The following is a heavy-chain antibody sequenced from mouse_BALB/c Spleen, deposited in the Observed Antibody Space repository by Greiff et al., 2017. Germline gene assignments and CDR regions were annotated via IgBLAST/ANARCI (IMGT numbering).Heavy chain of an antibody. CDR1: GYTFTSYV. CDR3: SRSGDYGSSSEYYAMDY. V-gene: IGHV1-14*01. CDR2: INPYNDGT. D-gene: IGHD1-1*01. Sequence: VQLQQSGPELVKPGASVKMSCKASGYTFTSYVMHWVKQKPGQGLEWIGYINPYNDGTKYNEKFKGKATLTSDKSSSTAYMELSSLTSEDSAVYYCSRSGDYGSSSEYYAMDYWGQGTSVTVSS. J-gene: IGHJ4*01.